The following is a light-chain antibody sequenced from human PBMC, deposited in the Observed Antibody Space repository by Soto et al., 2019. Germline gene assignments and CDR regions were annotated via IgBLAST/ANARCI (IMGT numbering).Light chain of an antibody. V-gene: IGLV1-44*01. Sequence: QSVLTQPPSASGTPGQRVTVSCSGSSSNIGTNTVNWYQQLPGTAPKLLIYSDNQRPSGVPDRFSGSKSGTSASLAISGLQSDDEADYYCCSFTTTPTYVFGTGTKLTVL. CDR1: SSNIGTNT. CDR2: SDN. CDR3: CSFTTTPTYV. J-gene: IGLJ1*01.